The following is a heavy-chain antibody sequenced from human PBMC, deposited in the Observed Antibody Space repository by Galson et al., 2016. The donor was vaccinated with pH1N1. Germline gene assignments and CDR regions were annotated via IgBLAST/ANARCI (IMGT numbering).Heavy chain of an antibody. Sequence: PALVKPTQTLTLTCTFSGFSLSTRRVGVGWIRQPPGKALEWLALVYWDDDKRYSPSLTTRLTITQDTSRNQVVLTMTNMHPVDTGTYYCARQLGGCPDGSCQPRRSAFWGQGNLVIVSS. CDR3: ARQLGGCPDGSCQPRRSAF. CDR1: GFSLSTRRVG. J-gene: IGHJ4*02. CDR2: VYWDDDK. V-gene: IGHV2-5*02. D-gene: IGHD2-15*01.